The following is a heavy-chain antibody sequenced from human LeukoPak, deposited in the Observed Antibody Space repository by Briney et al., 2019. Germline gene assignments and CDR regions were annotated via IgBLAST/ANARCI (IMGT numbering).Heavy chain of an antibody. CDR1: GFTFSSYS. J-gene: IGHJ3*02. Sequence: GGSLRLSCAASGFTFSSYSMNWVRQAPGKGLEWVSSISSSSSYIYYADSVKGRFTISRGNAKNSLYLQMNSLRAEDTAVYYCARDNRGYCSGGSCVDAFDIWGQGTMVTVSS. CDR3: ARDNRGYCSGGSCVDAFDI. D-gene: IGHD2-15*01. CDR2: ISSSSSYI. V-gene: IGHV3-21*01.